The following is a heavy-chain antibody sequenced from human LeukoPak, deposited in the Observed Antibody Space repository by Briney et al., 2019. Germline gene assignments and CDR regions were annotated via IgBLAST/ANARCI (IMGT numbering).Heavy chain of an antibody. CDR3: AKDQGFGDLDDY. D-gene: IGHD3-10*01. J-gene: IGHJ4*02. V-gene: IGHV3-23*01. Sequence: TGGSLRLSCAASGFIFNNYAMSWVRQAPGKGLEWVSSISGTGVTTYYADSVKGRFAISRDNSKNTLYLQMTSLRAEDTAVYYCAKDQGFGDLDDYRGQGTLVTVSS. CDR1: GFIFNNYA. CDR2: ISGTGVTT.